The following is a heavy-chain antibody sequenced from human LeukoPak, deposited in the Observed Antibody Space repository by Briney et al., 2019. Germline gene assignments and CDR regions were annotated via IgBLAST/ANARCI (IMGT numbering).Heavy chain of an antibody. CDR2: ISSSGSTI. D-gene: IGHD3-10*01. Sequence: GGSLRLSCAASGFTFSDYYMSWIRQAPGKGLEWVSYISSSGSTIYYSDSVKGRFTISRDNAKNSLYLQMNSLRAEDTAVYYCARDAELLWFGELLSRHYYYGMDVWGQGTTVTVSS. V-gene: IGHV3-11*01. CDR1: GFTFSDYY. J-gene: IGHJ6*02. CDR3: ARDAELLWFGELLSRHYYYGMDV.